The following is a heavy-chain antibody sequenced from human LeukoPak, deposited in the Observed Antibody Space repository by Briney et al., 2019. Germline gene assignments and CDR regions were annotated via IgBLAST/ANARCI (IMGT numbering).Heavy chain of an antibody. CDR2: ISAYNGNT. Sequence: ASVKVSCKASGYTFTSYGISWVRQAPGQGLEWMGWISAYNGNTNYAQKFQGRVTITADESTSTAYMELSSLRSEDTAVYYCARTYYYGSGSYYEKHYYYYYYMDVWGKGTTVTISS. J-gene: IGHJ6*03. CDR1: GYTFTSYG. V-gene: IGHV1-18*01. CDR3: ARTYYYGSGSYYEKHYYYYYYMDV. D-gene: IGHD3-10*01.